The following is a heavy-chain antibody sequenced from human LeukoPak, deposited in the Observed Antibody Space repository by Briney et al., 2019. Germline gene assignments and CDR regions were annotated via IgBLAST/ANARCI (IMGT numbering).Heavy chain of an antibody. D-gene: IGHD1-26*01. Sequence: SGPTLVKPTQTLTLTCTFSGFSLSTSGVGVGWLRQPPGKALEWLALIYWTDDKRYSPSLQSRLTITKDTSKNQVVLTMTNMDPVDTATYYCAHSFSGWELLSWFDPWGQGTLVTVSS. CDR2: IYWTDDK. J-gene: IGHJ5*02. CDR3: AHSFSGWELLSWFDP. V-gene: IGHV2-5*01. CDR1: GFSLSTSGVG.